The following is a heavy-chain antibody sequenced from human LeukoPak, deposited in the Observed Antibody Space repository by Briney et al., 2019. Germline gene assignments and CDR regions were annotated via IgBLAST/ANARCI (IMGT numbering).Heavy chain of an antibody. CDR2: IIPIFGTA. CDR3: ARGATVGSSGYNLIDY. J-gene: IGHJ4*02. D-gene: IGHD3-22*01. V-gene: IGHV1-69*05. CDR1: GGTFSSYA. Sequence: SVKVSCKASGGTFSSYAISWVRQAPGQGLEWMGGIIPIFGTANYAQKFQGRGTITTDESTSTAYMELSSLRSEDTAVYYCARGATVGSSGYNLIDYWGQGTLVTVSS.